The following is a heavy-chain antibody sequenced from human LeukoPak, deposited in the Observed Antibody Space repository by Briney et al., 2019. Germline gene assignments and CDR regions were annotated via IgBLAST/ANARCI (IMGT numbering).Heavy chain of an antibody. CDR2: IKEDGSEK. J-gene: IGHJ4*02. Sequence: GGSLRLSCAASGFTFSSYWMSWVRQAPGKGLEWVANIKEDGSEKYYVDSVKGRLTISRDTAKSSLYLQMNSLRAEDTAVYYCARLRTGDYFDYWGQGTLVTVSS. D-gene: IGHD3/OR15-3a*01. CDR3: ARLRTGDYFDY. V-gene: IGHV3-7*04. CDR1: GFTFSSYW.